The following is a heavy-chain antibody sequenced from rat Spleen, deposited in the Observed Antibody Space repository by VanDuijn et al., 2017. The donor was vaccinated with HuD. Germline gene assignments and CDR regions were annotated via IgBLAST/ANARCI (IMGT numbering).Heavy chain of an antibody. V-gene: IGHV5-25*01. Sequence: EVQLVESGGGLVQPGRSLKLSCAASGFTFSNYDMAWVRQAPAKGLEWIASISTGGGNTYYPDSVKGRFTISRDNAKSTLYLQMNSLRSEDTATYYCTRATVDYWGQGVMVTVSS. CDR1: GFTFSNYD. CDR2: ISTGGGNT. CDR3: TRATVDY. J-gene: IGHJ2*01. D-gene: IGHD1-1*01.